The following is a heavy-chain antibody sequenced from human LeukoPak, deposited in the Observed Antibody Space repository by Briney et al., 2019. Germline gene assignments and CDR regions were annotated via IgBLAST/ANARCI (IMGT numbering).Heavy chain of an antibody. CDR2: ITDSGGNT. CDR1: GFTFSAYD. Sequence: GGSLRLSCAASGFTFSAYDMNWVRQAPGKGLEWVSAITDSGGNTYYAAPVKGRFTISRDNSKNTLYLQMNSLRAEDTALYYCARAGHCTNGICYTPDFDYWGQGTLVTVSS. CDR3: ARAGHCTNGICYTPDFDY. D-gene: IGHD2-8*01. V-gene: IGHV3-23*01. J-gene: IGHJ4*02.